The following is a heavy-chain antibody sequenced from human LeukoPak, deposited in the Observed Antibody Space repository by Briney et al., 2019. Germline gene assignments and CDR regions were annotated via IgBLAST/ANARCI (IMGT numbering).Heavy chain of an antibody. D-gene: IGHD4-23*01. Sequence: GESLMFSCKASGYCFTYYWIGWVRPMPEKGLEWVGIIHPGNSNIRYSPSFEGQVTISADKSISTAYLQWSSLKASDSAMYYCANFYGDKDSDFAYWGQGTLVTVSS. V-gene: IGHV5-51*01. J-gene: IGHJ4*02. CDR3: ANFYGDKDSDFAY. CDR2: IHPGNSNI. CDR1: GYCFTYYW.